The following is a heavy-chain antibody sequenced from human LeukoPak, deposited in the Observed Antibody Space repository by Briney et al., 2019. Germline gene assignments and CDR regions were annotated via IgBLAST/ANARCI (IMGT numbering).Heavy chain of an antibody. CDR3: ARVPSYYYYMDV. CDR1: GGSFSGYY. Sequence: SETLSLTCAVYGGSFSGYYWSWIRQPPGKGLEWIGYIYFSGSSNNNPSLKSRVTISVDTSKNQFSLKLSSVTAADTAVYYCARVPSYYYYMDVWGKGTTVTVSS. J-gene: IGHJ6*03. CDR2: IYFSGSS. V-gene: IGHV4-59*01.